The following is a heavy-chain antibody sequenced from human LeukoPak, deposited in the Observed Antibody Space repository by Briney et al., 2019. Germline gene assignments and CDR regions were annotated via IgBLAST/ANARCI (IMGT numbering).Heavy chain of an antibody. CDR1: GGSISSSSYY. V-gene: IGHV4-39*01. CDR3: ARHLGGGATTERGFDY. J-gene: IGHJ4*02. D-gene: IGHD1-26*01. CDR2: IYYSGST. Sequence: PSETLSLTCTVSGGSISSSSYYWGWIRQPPGKGLEWIGSIYYSGSTYYNPSLKSRATISVDTSKNQFSLKLSSVTAADKAVYYWARHLGGGATTERGFDYWGQGTLVTVSS.